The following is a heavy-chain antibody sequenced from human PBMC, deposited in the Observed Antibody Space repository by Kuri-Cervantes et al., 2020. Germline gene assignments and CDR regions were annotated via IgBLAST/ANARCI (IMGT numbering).Heavy chain of an antibody. V-gene: IGHV3-30*03. CDR3: ARDRGVGWFDP. CDR2: ISNDGGNK. Sequence: GGSLRLSCAVSEFTFSTYGMHWVRQVPGKGLERVALISNDGGNKYYADSVKGRFTISRDNSKNTLYLQMNSLRIEDTAVYYCARDRGVGWFDPWGQGTLVTVSS. CDR1: EFTFSTYG. D-gene: IGHD1-26*01. J-gene: IGHJ5*02.